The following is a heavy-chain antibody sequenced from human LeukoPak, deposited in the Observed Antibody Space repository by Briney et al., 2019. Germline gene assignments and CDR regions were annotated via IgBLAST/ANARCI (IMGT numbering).Heavy chain of an antibody. CDR1: GFTVSSNY. CDR2: IYSGGST. J-gene: IGHJ4*02. CDR3: ARTFIAASGYFDY. V-gene: IGHV3-53*01. D-gene: IGHD6-13*01. Sequence: GGSPRLSCAASGFTVSSNYMSWVRQAPGKGLEWVSVIYSGGSTYYADSVKGRFTISRDNSKNTLYLQMNSLRAEDTAVYYCARTFIAASGYFDYWGQGTLVTVSS.